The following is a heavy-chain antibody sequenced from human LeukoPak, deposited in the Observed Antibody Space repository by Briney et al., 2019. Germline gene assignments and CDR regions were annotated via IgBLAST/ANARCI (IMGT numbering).Heavy chain of an antibody. CDR1: GYTFTNKY. CDR3: ARDNSVRDEAWWFNP. J-gene: IGHJ5*02. D-gene: IGHD5-24*01. V-gene: IGHV1-46*01. CDR2: ISPSGGST. Sequence: ASVTVSFKAFGYTFTNKYMHWVRQAPGQGGEWMGVISPSGGSTTYAQKFQGRVTLTRDMSTSTDYLELISLRSEDTAVYYCARDNSVRDEAWWFNPWGQGTLVTVSS.